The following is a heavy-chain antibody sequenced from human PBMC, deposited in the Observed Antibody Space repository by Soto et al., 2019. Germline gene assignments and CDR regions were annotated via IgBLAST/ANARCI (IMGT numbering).Heavy chain of an antibody. Sequence: EVVLVESGGGLVQPGGSLTLSCGASGFTFSRYWMTWVRQTPGKGLEWVANIDRDGTERHYVDSVKGRFTVSRDNSKDFVFLQMNSLRVEDTGVYHCAREESVLAAIGDYWGQGTLVTVTS. D-gene: IGHD5-12*01. CDR1: GFTFSRYW. CDR3: AREESVLAAIGDY. J-gene: IGHJ4*02. CDR2: IDRDGTER. V-gene: IGHV3-7*01.